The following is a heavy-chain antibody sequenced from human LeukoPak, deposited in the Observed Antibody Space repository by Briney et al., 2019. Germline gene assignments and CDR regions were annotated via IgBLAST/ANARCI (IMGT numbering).Heavy chain of an antibody. CDR3: AKHHCSSTSCYTWNWFDP. V-gene: IGHV3-23*01. J-gene: IGHJ5*02. CDR2: ISGSGGST. CDR1: VFTFSSYA. D-gene: IGHD2-2*02. Sequence: PGGSLRLSCAASVFTFSSYAMSWVRQAPGKGLEWVSAISGSGGSTYYADSVKGRFTISRDNSKNTLYLQMNSLRAEDTAVYYCAKHHCSSTSCYTWNWFDPWGQGTLVTVSS.